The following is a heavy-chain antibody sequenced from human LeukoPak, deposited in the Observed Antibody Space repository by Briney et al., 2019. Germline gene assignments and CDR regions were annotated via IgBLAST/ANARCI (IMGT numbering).Heavy chain of an antibody. CDR1: GFTFSSYQ. CDR3: ARDRDKRDYSNYDYDY. Sequence: GGSLRLSCAASGFTFSSYQMNWVRQVPGKGLEWVSYITNSGSTVYYADSVKGRFTISRDNAKNSLYLQMNSLRDEDTAVYYCARDRDKRDYSNYDYDYWGQGTPVTVSS. D-gene: IGHD4-11*01. J-gene: IGHJ4*02. V-gene: IGHV3-48*03. CDR2: ITNSGSTV.